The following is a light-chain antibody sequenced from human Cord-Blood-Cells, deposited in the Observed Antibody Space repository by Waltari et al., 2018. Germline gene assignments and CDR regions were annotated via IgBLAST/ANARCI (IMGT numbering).Light chain of an antibody. CDR2: YDA. CDR1: SSNIGNNA. V-gene: IGLV1-36*01. CDR3: AAWDDSLNGVV. Sequence: QSVLTQPPSVSEAPRQRVTISCSGSSSNIGNNAVNWYQQLPGKAPKLLINYDALLPSGVSDRCSGSNSGTSASLAISGLQSEDEADYYCAAWDDSLNGVVFGGGTKLTVL. J-gene: IGLJ2*01.